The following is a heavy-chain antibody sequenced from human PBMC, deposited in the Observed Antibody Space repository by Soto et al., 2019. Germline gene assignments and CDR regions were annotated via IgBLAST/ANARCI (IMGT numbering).Heavy chain of an antibody. CDR1: GGTFSSYT. D-gene: IGHD6-6*01. CDR3: ARVGEYSRSSFDY. V-gene: IGHV1-69*12. CDR2: IIPMFRAP. J-gene: IGHJ4*02. Sequence: QVQLVQSGAEVKKPGSSVKVSCKASGGTFSSYTIGWVRQTPGQGLEWMGGIIPMFRAPNYAQKFQGRVTITADESTTTAYMELSSLRFEDAAVYYCARVGEYSRSSFDYWGQGTLVTVSS.